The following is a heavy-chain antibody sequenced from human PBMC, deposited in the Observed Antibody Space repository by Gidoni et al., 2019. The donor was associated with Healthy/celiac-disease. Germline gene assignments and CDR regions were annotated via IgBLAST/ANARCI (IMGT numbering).Heavy chain of an antibody. CDR3: ARERLKGYPGYFDY. CDR1: GGSISSYY. CDR2: IYYSGST. J-gene: IGHJ4*02. D-gene: IGHD6-13*01. V-gene: IGHV4-59*01. Sequence: QVQLQESGPGLVKPSVTLSLSCPVSGGSISSYYWSWIRQPPGKGLEWIGYIYYSGSTNYNPSLKSRVTISVDTSKNQFSLKLSSVTAADTAVYYCARERLKGYPGYFDYWGQGTLVTVSS.